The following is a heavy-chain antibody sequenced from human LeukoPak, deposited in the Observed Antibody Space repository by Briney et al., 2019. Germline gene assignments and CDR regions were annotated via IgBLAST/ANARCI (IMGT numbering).Heavy chain of an antibody. J-gene: IGHJ5*02. CDR1: GYTFTSYG. V-gene: IGHV1-18*01. CDR2: ISAYNGNT. Sequence: ASVKVSCKASGYTFTSYGISWVRQAPGQGLEWMGWISAYNGNTNYAQKLQGRVTMTTDTSTSTAYMELRSLRSGDTAVYYCAGDNYYSCYGSGWFDPWGQGTLVTVSS. D-gene: IGHD5-12*01. CDR3: AGDNYYSCYGSGWFDP.